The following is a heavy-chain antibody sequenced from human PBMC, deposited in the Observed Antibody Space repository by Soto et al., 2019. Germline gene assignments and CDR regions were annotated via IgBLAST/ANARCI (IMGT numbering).Heavy chain of an antibody. V-gene: IGHV4-59*01. CDR2: IYYSGST. CDR1: GGSISSYY. CDR3: ARTGLGHDSSGYWAAFDI. Sequence: SLTCTVSGGSISSYYWSWIRQPPGKGLEWIGYIYYSGSTNYNPSLKSRVTISVDTSKNQFSLKLSSVTAADTAVYYCARTGLGHDSSGYWAAFDIWGQGTMVTVSS. D-gene: IGHD3-22*01. J-gene: IGHJ3*02.